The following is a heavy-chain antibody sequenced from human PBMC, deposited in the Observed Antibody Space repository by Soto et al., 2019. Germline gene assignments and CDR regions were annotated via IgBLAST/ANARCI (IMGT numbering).Heavy chain of an antibody. D-gene: IGHD3-22*01. CDR1: GGSFSGYY. CDR3: ARPTYYYDSSGPPGY. Sequence: SETLSLTCAVYGGSFSGYYWTWIRQPPGTGLEWIGEINHSGSTNYNPSLKSRVTISVDTSKNQFSLKLTSVTAADTAVYYCARPTYYYDSSGPPGYWGQGTLVTVSS. CDR2: INHSGST. V-gene: IGHV4-34*01. J-gene: IGHJ4*02.